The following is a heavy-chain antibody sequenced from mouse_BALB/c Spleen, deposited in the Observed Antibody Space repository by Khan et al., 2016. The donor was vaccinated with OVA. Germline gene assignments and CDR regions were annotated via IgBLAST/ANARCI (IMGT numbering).Heavy chain of an antibody. CDR3: ARAFYYGAWFAY. V-gene: IGHV2-9*02. CDR1: GYSFSSYG. D-gene: IGHD1-1*01. Sequence: QVQLQQSGPGLVAPSQTLSITCTVSGYSFSSYGVHWVRQPPGKGLEWLGVIWAGGSTNHYSAPMSRLSIITDNSTSQAFLLMNRLQTDDTAMYYCARAFYYGAWFAYWGQGTLVTVSA. CDR2: IWAGGST. J-gene: IGHJ3*01.